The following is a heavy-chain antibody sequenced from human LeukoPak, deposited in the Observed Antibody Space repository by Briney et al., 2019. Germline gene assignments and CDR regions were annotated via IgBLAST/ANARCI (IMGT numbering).Heavy chain of an antibody. CDR2: IYYSGST. D-gene: IGHD3-9*01. CDR1: GGSISSSSYY. CDR3: ARSYYDILTGYCGAFDI. J-gene: IGHJ3*02. Sequence: SETLSLTCTVSGGSISSSSYYWGWIRQPPGKGLEWIGSIYYSGSTYYNPSLKSRDTISVDTSKNQFSLKLSSVTAADTAVYYCARSYYDILTGYCGAFDIWGQGTMVTVSS. V-gene: IGHV4-39*07.